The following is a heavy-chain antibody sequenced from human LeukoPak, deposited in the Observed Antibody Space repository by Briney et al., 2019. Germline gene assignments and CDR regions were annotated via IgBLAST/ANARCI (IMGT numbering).Heavy chain of an antibody. CDR3: AKDLLRRSFDS. Sequence: SGGSLRLSCAASGFTFSRNAMSWVRQVPGKGLEWVSAIEGSNDNTHYADSVKGRFTVSRDISKNTLYLHMNSLSGEDTGLFYFAKDLLRRSFDSWGQGTLVTASS. J-gene: IGHJ4*02. D-gene: IGHD2-15*01. CDR2: IEGSNDNT. CDR1: GFTFSRNA. V-gene: IGHV3-23*01.